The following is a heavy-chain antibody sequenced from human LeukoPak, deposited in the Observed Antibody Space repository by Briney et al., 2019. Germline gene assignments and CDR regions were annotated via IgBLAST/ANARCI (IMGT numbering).Heavy chain of an antibody. CDR2: ISGSGGSS. Sequence: GGSLRLSCAASGFTFSNYAMSWVRQAPGTGLEWVSAISGSGGSSYYAESAKGRFTIPRDNSKSTLYLQMNSLRADDTAVYYCAKSLYELVAGLDYWGQGILVTVSS. J-gene: IGHJ4*02. CDR3: AKSLYELVAGLDY. D-gene: IGHD5-12*01. V-gene: IGHV3-23*01. CDR1: GFTFSNYA.